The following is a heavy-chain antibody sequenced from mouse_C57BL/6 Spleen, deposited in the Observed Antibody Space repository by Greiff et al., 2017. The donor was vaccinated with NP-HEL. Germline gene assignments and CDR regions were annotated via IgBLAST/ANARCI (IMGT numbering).Heavy chain of an antibody. Sequence: QVQLQQPGAELVMPGASVKLSCKASGYTFTSYWMHWVKQRPGQGLEWIGEIDPSDSYTNYNQKFKGKSTLTVDKSSSTAYMQLSSLTSEDSAVYYCARRGYYYGSSYPWYFDVWGTGTTVTVSS. D-gene: IGHD1-1*01. V-gene: IGHV1-69*01. J-gene: IGHJ1*03. CDR1: GYTFTSYW. CDR2: IDPSDSYT. CDR3: ARRGYYYGSSYPWYFDV.